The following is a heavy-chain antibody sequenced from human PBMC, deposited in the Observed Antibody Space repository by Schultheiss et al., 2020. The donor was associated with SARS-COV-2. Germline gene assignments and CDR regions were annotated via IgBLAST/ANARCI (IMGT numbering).Heavy chain of an antibody. D-gene: IGHD2-2*01. CDR1: GFTFSSYG. CDR3: AKVLGYCSSNSCSPDY. J-gene: IGHJ4*02. V-gene: IGHV3-30*19. CDR2: ISYDGSNK. Sequence: GGSLRLSCAASGFTFSSYGMHWVRQAPGKGLEWVAVISYDGSNKYYADSVKGRFTISRDNAKNSLYLQMNSLRAEDTAVYYCAKVLGYCSSNSCSPDYWGQGTLVTVSS.